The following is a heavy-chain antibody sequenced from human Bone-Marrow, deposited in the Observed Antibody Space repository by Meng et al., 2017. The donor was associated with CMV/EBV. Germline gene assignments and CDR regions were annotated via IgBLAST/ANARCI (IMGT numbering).Heavy chain of an antibody. V-gene: IGHV3-53*01. CDR3: SNQVKVPAAPSY. CDR1: GFTVSSNY. D-gene: IGHD2-2*01. J-gene: IGHJ4*02. Sequence: GESLKISCAASGFTVSSNYMSWVRQAPGKGLEWVSVIYSGGSTYYADSVKGRFTISRDNSKNTLYLQMNSQRAEDTAVYYRSNQVKVPAAPSYWGQGTLVTVSS. CDR2: IYSGGST.